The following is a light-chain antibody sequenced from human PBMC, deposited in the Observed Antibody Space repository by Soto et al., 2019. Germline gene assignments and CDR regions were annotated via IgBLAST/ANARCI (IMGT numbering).Light chain of an antibody. Sequence: EIELTQAPGTLSLSPGDIATPSCRASQSVSSSFLAWYQQKPGQAPRVIMYGASIRTSGIPDRFSGSGSGTDCTLTISRLEPEDVAVYYCQQYVRSPWTFGQGTKVDIK. V-gene: IGKV3-20*01. CDR3: QQYVRSPWT. CDR1: QSVSSSF. J-gene: IGKJ1*01. CDR2: GAS.